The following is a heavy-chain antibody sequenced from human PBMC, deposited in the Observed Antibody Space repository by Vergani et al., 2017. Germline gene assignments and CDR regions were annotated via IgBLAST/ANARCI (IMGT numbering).Heavy chain of an antibody. D-gene: IGHD6-13*01. CDR3: ARVIRAAGTGLWGFSDY. Sequence: QVQLVQSGAEVKKPGSSVKVSCKASGGTFSSYAISWVRQAPGQGLEWMGGIIPIFGTANYAQKFQGRVTITADESTSTAYMELSSLRSEDTAVYYCARVIRAAGTGLWGFSDYWGQGTLVTFYS. V-gene: IGHV1-69*01. CDR1: GGTFSSYA. CDR2: IIPIFGTA. J-gene: IGHJ4*02.